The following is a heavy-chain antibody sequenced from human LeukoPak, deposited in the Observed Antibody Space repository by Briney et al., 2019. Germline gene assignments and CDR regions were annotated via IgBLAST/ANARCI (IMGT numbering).Heavy chain of an antibody. CDR1: GFTFSSYG. CDR2: IYSGGST. V-gene: IGHV3-NL1*01. J-gene: IGHJ4*02. Sequence: GGSLRLSCAASGFTFSSYGMHWVRQAPGKGLEWVSVIYSGGSTYYADSVKGRFTISRDNSENTLFLRMNSLRAEDTAVYYCAKATGYLLWGQGTLVIVSS. CDR3: AKATGYLL. D-gene: IGHD1-14*01.